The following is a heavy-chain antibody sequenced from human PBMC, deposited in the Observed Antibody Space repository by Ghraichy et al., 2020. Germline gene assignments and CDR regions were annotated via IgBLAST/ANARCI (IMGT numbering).Heavy chain of an antibody. D-gene: IGHD4-23*01. J-gene: IGHJ6*02. CDR3: ARGATVVRFYYYNGMDV. CDR1: GFTFSGYS. Sequence: GGSLRLSCVGSGFTFSGYSMNWVRQSPGKGLEWVSYISSSGRSRFYADSVKGRFTISRDNAQNSLYLQMNSLRDEDTAVYYCARGATVVRFYYYNGMDVWGQGTTVTGS. V-gene: IGHV3-48*02. CDR2: ISSSGRSR.